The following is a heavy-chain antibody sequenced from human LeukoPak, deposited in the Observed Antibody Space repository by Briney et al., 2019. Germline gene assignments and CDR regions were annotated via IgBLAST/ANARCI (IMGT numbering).Heavy chain of an antibody. J-gene: IGHJ3*02. CDR1: GYTFTSYG. CDR2: ISAYNGNT. V-gene: IGHV1-18*01. D-gene: IGHD3-22*01. Sequence: ASVKVSCKASGYTFTSYGIIWVRQAPGQGLEWMGWISAYNGNTNYAQKLQGRVTMTTDTSTSTAYMELRSLRSDDTAMYYCARPMDYDSSGYYHDAFDIWGQGTMVTVSS. CDR3: ARPMDYDSSGYYHDAFDI.